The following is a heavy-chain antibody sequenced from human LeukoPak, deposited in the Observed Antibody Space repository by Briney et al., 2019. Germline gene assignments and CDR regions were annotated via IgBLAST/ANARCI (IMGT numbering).Heavy chain of an antibody. V-gene: IGHV3-48*03. J-gene: IGHJ4*02. CDR3: ARVSTGSEYFDY. Sequence: GGSLRLSCAASGFTFSSYEMDWVRQAPEKGLEWISYISSSGGYMYADSVKGRFTISRDNAKNSLYLQMNSLRAEDTGVYYCARVSTGSEYFDYWGQGTLVTVSS. CDR2: ISSSGGY. CDR1: GFTFSSYE.